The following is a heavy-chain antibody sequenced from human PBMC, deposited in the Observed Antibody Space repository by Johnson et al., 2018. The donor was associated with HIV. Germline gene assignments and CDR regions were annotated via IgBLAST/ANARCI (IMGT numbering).Heavy chain of an antibody. J-gene: IGHJ3*02. CDR1: RFSFSDYA. CDR3: AKDRKGSSSWLRSGVAFDI. Sequence: QMQLVESGGGVVQPGRSLRVSCAASRFSFSDYAMHWVRQAPGKGLEWVAVISYDGSSKFYPNSLKGRFTISRDNAKNSLYLQMNSLRAEDTALYYCAKDRKGSSSWLRSGVAFDIWGQGTMVTVSS. V-gene: IGHV3-30*04. D-gene: IGHD6-13*01. CDR2: ISYDGSSK.